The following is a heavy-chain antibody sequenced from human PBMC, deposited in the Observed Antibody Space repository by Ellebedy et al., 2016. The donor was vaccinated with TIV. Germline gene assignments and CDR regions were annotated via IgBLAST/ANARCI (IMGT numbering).Heavy chain of an antibody. CDR1: GYTFTIYY. V-gene: IGHV1-46*01. J-gene: IGHJ3*02. D-gene: IGHD3-3*01. CDR3: ARGVVIISFYAFDI. CDR2: INPSGGTT. Sequence: ASVKVSCKASGYTFTIYYVHWVRQAPGQGLEWMGIINPSGGTTSFAQKFQGRVAMTRDTSTSTVYMELSSLRSEDTAVYYCARGVVIISFYAFDIWGQGTMVTVSS.